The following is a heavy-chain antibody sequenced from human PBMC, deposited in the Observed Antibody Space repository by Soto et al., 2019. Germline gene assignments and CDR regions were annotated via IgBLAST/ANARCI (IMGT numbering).Heavy chain of an antibody. Sequence: GGSLRLSCAASGFTFSSYSLNWVRQAPGKGLEWVSSISSSSSYIYYADSLKGRFTISRDSAKNSLYLQMNSLRAEDTAVYYCARDAARYCSSTSCPYDYWGQGILVTVSS. CDR1: GFTFSSYS. V-gene: IGHV3-21*01. CDR3: ARDAARYCSSTSCPYDY. CDR2: ISSSSSYI. J-gene: IGHJ4*02. D-gene: IGHD2-2*01.